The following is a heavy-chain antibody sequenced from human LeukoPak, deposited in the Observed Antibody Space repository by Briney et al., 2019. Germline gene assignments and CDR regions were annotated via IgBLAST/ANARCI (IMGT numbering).Heavy chain of an antibody. V-gene: IGHV1-24*01. J-gene: IGHJ5*02. D-gene: IGHD3-22*01. Sequence: ASVKVSCKVSGYTLTELSMHWVRQAPGKGLEWMGGFDPEDGETIYAQKFQGRVTMTEDTSTDTAYMEVISLRSEDTAVYYCAAVGINYCESSGHYSRKKYNWFDHWGQGTLVTVSS. CDR3: AAVGINYCESSGHYSRKKYNWFDH. CDR1: GYTLTELS. CDR2: FDPEDGET.